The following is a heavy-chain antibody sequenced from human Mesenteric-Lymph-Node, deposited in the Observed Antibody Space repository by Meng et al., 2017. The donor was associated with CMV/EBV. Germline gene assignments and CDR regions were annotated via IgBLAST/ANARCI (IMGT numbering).Heavy chain of an antibody. Sequence: GGSLRLSCAASGFTFSSYSMNWVRQAPGKGLEWVSYISSSSTIYYADSVKGRFTISRDNSKNTLYLQMNSLRAEDTAVYYCAKFPDYGDSLDYWGQGTLVTVSS. CDR1: GFTFSSYS. J-gene: IGHJ4*02. V-gene: IGHV3-48*01. CDR3: AKFPDYGDSLDY. CDR2: ISSSSTI. D-gene: IGHD4-17*01.